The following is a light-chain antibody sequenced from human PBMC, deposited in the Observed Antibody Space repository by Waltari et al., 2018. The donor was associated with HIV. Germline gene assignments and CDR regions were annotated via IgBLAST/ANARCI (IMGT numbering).Light chain of an antibody. Sequence: EIVLTQSPATLSLSPGEGATLSCKASQNVLNYIAWYQLKPGQVPRPLVHDASTRATGVPVRFSGSGSETNFTLTISGLESEDVAIYYCQQREAWPPTFGGGTKVEIK. V-gene: IGKV3-11*01. CDR1: QNVLNY. J-gene: IGKJ4*01. CDR2: DAS. CDR3: QQREAWPPT.